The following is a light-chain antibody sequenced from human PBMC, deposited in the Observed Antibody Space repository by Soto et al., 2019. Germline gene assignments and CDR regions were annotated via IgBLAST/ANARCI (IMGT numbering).Light chain of an antibody. CDR1: SSDVGGYNY. CDR2: DVT. CDR3: CSSASSDTYV. Sequence: QSVLTQPRSVSGSPGQSVTISCTGTSSDVGGYNYVSWYQQHPNKAPKLMIYDVTKRPSGVPDRFSGSKSGNTASLTISGLQAEDEADYYCCSSASSDTYVFGTGTKVTV. V-gene: IGLV2-11*01. J-gene: IGLJ1*01.